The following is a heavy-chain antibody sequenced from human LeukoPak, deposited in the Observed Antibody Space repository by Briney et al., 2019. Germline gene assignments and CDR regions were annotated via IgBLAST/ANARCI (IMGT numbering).Heavy chain of an antibody. CDR2: IKQDGSEK. CDR3: ARAPYDFWSGYADY. V-gene: IGHV3-7*01. J-gene: IGHJ4*02. D-gene: IGHD3-3*01. CDR1: GFTFSSYW. Sequence: GGSLRLSCAASGFTFSSYWMSWVRQAPGKWLEWVANIKQDGSEKYYVDSVKGRFTISRDNAKNSLYLQMNSLRAEDTAVYYCARAPYDFWSGYADYWGQGTLVTVSS.